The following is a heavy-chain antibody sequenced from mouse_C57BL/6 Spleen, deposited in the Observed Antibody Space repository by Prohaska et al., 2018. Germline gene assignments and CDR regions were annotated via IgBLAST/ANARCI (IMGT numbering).Heavy chain of an antibody. CDR2: INPNNGGT. D-gene: IGHD4-1*01. CDR1: GYTFTDYY. Sequence: QLPQSFTDLVNPWASVKISCKASGYTFTDYYMNWVKQSHGKSLEWNGDINPNNGGTSDNQKFKGKATLTVDKSSSTAYMELRSLTSEDSAVYYCAGGTSLFAYSGQGTLVTVSA. V-gene: IGHV1-26*01. J-gene: IGHJ3*01. CDR3: AGGTSLFAY.